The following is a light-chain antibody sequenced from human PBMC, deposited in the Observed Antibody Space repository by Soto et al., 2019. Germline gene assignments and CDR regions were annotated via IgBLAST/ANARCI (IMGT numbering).Light chain of an antibody. Sequence: QSALTQPSSVSGSPGQSLTISCTGTSSDVGGYNHVSWYQQCPGKAPKLMIYEVSHRPSGVSNRFSGSKSGNTASLTISGLQAEDEADYYGSSYASSATWVFGGGTQLTVL. V-gene: IGLV2-14*01. CDR3: SSYASSATWV. J-gene: IGLJ3*02. CDR1: SSDVGGYNH. CDR2: EVS.